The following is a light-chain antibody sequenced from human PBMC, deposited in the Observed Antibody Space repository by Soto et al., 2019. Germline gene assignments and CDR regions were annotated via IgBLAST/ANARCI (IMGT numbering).Light chain of an antibody. CDR3: QPYNDWPSWT. CDR1: QSVRSN. CDR2: DAS. Sequence: EIGMTHSPATLSVSPGERATLSCRASQSVRSNLAWYQQKPGQAPRLLIYDASTRDTGIPARFSGSGSGTEFTLTISSLQSEDYAVYYCQPYNDWPSWTFGQGTKVDIK. V-gene: IGKV3D-15*01. J-gene: IGKJ1*01.